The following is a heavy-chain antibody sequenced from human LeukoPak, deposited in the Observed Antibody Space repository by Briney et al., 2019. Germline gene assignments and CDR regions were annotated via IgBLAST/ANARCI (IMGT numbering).Heavy chain of an antibody. CDR3: ARGGSRNTRALITTDY. CDR2: IYYSGST. Sequence: SETLSLTCTVSGGYISSRSYYWGWFRQPPGKGLEWIGSIYYSGSTYYNPSLKSRVTISVDTSKNQFSLKLSSVTAADTAVYYCARGGSRNTRALITTDYWGQGTLVTVSS. V-gene: IGHV4-39*07. D-gene: IGHD1-1*01. CDR1: GGYISSRSYY. J-gene: IGHJ4*02.